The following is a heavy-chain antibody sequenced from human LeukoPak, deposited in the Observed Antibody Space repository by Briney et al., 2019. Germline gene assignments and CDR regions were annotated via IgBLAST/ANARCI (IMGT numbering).Heavy chain of an antibody. J-gene: IGHJ3*02. CDR2: FNHIYGTT. V-gene: IGHV1-69*13. D-gene: IGHD3-3*01. CDR1: GGSLKNFA. CDR3: ARRAEWFSWTRLDAFDI. Sequence: SVKVSCKASGGSLKNFAISWVRQAPGQGPEWMGGFNHIYGTTNYAQKFQGKVTITVDDSTNIAYLDLSSLRSDDTALYYCARRAEWFSWTRLDAFDIWGQGTMVTVSS.